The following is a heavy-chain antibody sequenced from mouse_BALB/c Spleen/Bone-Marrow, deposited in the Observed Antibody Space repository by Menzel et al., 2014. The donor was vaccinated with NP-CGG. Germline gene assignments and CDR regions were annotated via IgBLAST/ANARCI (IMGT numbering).Heavy chain of an antibody. CDR3: AYGTPFAY. Sequence: QVQLQQSGAELARPGASVKLSCKASGYTFTSYWMQWVKQRPGQGLEWIGAIYPGDGDTRYTQKFKGKATLTAVKSSSTAYMQLSSLASEDSAVYYCAYGTPFAYWGQGTLVTASA. D-gene: IGHD2-1*01. J-gene: IGHJ3*01. CDR2: IYPGDGDT. V-gene: IGHV1-87*01. CDR1: GYTFTSYW.